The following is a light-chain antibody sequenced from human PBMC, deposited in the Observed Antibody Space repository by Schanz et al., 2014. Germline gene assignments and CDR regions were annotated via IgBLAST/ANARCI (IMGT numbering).Light chain of an antibody. Sequence: QSALTQPPSASGSPGQSVTISCTGTSSDVGAYNYVSWYQQHPGKAPKLMIYEVTKRPSGVPDRFSGSKSGNTASLTVSGLQTEDEADYYCSSYAGNNNLIFGGGTKLTV. J-gene: IGLJ2*01. V-gene: IGLV2-8*01. CDR3: SSYAGNNNLI. CDR2: EVT. CDR1: SSDVGAYNY.